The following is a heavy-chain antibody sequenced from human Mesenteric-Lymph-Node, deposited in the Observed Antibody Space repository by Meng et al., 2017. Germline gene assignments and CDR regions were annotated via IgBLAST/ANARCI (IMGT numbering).Heavy chain of an antibody. D-gene: IGHD6-19*01. J-gene: IGHJ4*02. CDR1: GFTVSNSD. CDR2: ISYDGSTQ. V-gene: IGHV3-30*18. CDR3: AKNQKSSGWYDYFDY. Sequence: QVQLVESGGGVVLPGGSLRLLCADSGFTVSNSDMHWVRQAPGKGLEWVAVISYDGSTQYSTDFVKGRFTISRDKSENTLYLQMNSLRTEDTAVYYCAKNQKSSGWYDYFDYWGQGTLVTVSS.